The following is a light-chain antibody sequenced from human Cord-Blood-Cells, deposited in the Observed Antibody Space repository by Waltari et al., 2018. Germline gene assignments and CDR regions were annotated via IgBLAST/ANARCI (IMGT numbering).Light chain of an antibody. CDR3: MQALHTPLT. Sequence: DIVMTQSPLSLPVTPGEPASISCRSSQSLLHSNGYNYLDCYLQKPWQSPQLLIYLGSHRAAGVPDRFSGSGSGTDFTLKISRVEAEDVGVYYCMQALHTPLTFGPGTKVDIK. CDR2: LGS. CDR1: QSLLHSNGYNY. J-gene: IGKJ3*01. V-gene: IGKV2-28*01.